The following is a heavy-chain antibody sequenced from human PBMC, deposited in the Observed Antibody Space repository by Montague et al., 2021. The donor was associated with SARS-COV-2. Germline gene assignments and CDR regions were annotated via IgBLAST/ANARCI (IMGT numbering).Heavy chain of an antibody. Sequence: SLRLSCAASGFTFSSYAMHWVRQAPGKGLEWVAVISYDGSNKYYADSXKGRFTISRDNSKNTLYLQMNSLRAEDTAVYYCARYGDESPADYYYYGMDVWGQGTTVTVSS. CDR1: GFTFSSYA. CDR3: ARYGDESPADYYYYGMDV. V-gene: IGHV3-30-3*01. D-gene: IGHD4-17*01. J-gene: IGHJ6*02. CDR2: ISYDGSNK.